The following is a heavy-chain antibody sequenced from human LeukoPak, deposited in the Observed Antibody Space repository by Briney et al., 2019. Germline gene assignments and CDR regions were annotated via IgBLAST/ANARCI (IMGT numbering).Heavy chain of an antibody. D-gene: IGHD3-16*01. CDR3: ARHYYDDVWRSYGIDY. J-gene: IGHJ4*02. CDR1: GYSFSNYW. V-gene: IGHV5-51*01. CDR2: IYPGDSDT. Sequence: GESLKISCKGSGYSFSNYWIGWVRQMPGKGLEWMGIIYPGDSDTRYSPSFQGQVTISADKSISTAYLQWSSLKAPDTAMYYCARHYYDDVWRSYGIDYWGQGTLVTVSS.